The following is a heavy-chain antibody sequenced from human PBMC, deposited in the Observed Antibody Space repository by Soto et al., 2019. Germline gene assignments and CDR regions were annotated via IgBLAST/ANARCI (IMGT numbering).Heavy chain of an antibody. V-gene: IGHV1-8*01. CDR3: ARGLEIVVVVAATEAWLDP. J-gene: IGHJ5*02. D-gene: IGHD2-15*01. CDR1: GYTFTNYD. CDR2: VNPNSGKA. Sequence: RASVKVSCKASGYTFTNYDINWVRQAPGQGLEWMGWVNPNSGKAYYAQKFQGRVTMTRNTSMSTAYMELSSLRSDDTAMYYCARGLEIVVVVAATEAWLDPWGQGTLVTVSS.